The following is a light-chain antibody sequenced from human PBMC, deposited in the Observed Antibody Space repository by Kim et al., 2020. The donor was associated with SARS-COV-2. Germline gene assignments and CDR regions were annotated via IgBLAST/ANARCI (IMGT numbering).Light chain of an antibody. Sequence: PGERANLSCRASQSVRGYLAWYQQKPGQTTRLLIDDASNRATGIPARFSGSGSGKDFTLTISSLEPEDFAVYYCQQRNNWPRTFGQGTKVDIK. V-gene: IGKV3-11*01. CDR2: DAS. CDR1: QSVRGY. CDR3: QQRNNWPRT. J-gene: IGKJ1*01.